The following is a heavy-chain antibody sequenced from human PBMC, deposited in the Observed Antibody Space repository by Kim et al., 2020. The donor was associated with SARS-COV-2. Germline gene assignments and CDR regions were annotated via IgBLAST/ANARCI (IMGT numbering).Heavy chain of an antibody. V-gene: IGHV3-23*03. D-gene: IGHD6-13*01. CDR2: INKGGGNS. J-gene: IGHJ4*02. CDR1: GFTFKNYA. Sequence: GGSLRLSCAASGFTFKNYAMAWVRQAPGKGLEWVSIINKGGGNSYYADSVKGRFTVSRDNSRNLLYLQMNALTTEDTALYFCAKGGRASQLTGQIPAPINYFDHWAQGRLVTVSS. CDR3: AKGGRASQLTGQIPAPINYFDH.